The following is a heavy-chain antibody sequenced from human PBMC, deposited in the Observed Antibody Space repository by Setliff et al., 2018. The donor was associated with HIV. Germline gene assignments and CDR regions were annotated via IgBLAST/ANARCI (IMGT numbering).Heavy chain of an antibody. Sequence: ASVKVSCKASGGTFSSYVISWVRQAPGQGPEWMGGIIPMYGVTNYAQKFQGRVTITTDESTSTAYMELSSLRSEDTAVYYCALPNCSGGNCWSSASLPPAGWFDPWGQGTLVTVSS. CDR1: GGTFSSYV. V-gene: IGHV1-69*05. D-gene: IGHD2-15*01. CDR2: IIPMYGVT. J-gene: IGHJ5*02. CDR3: ALPNCSGGNCWSSASLPPAGWFDP.